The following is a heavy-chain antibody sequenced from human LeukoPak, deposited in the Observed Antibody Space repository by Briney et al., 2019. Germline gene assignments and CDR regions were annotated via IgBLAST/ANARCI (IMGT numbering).Heavy chain of an antibody. V-gene: IGHV3-33*01. J-gene: IGHJ4*02. D-gene: IGHD3-9*01. CDR2: IWYDGSNK. Sequence: PGGSLRLSCAASKFTFSSYGMRWVRQAPGKGLEWVAVIWYDGSNKYYADSVKGRFTISRDNSKNTLYLQMNSLRAEDTAVYYCARGKYAILTGCYYFDYWGQGTLVTVSS. CDR1: KFTFSSYG. CDR3: ARGKYAILTGCYYFDY.